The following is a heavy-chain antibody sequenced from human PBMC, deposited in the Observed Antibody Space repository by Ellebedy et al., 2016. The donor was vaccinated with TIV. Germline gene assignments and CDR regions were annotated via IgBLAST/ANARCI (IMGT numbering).Heavy chain of an antibody. Sequence: MPSETLSLTCAVYGGSFSGYFWNWIRQSPGKGLEWIGEINQRGSPNYNPSLKSRVTISADTSKNQLSLKLTSVTAADTAVYYCARDGAGRWDYWGPGTLVTVSS. CDR2: INQRGSP. CDR1: GGSFSGYF. D-gene: IGHD4-23*01. CDR3: ARDGAGRWDY. J-gene: IGHJ4*02. V-gene: IGHV4-34*01.